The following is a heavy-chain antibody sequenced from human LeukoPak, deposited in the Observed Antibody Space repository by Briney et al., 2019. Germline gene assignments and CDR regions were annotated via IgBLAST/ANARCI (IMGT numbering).Heavy chain of an antibody. J-gene: IGHJ5*01. CDR1: GYTFPYYY. D-gene: IGHD2-21*02. CDR2: INPSGGST. Sequence: GAXXKVSCKASGYTFPYYYLHWVRQAPGQGLEWMGLINPSGGSTSYAQKFQGRVTMTRDMSTTTVYMELSRLIYEDTAVYYCARNWGGDHLVGGLFDSWGHGTLVTVSS. V-gene: IGHV1-46*01. CDR3: ARNWGGDHLVGGLFDS.